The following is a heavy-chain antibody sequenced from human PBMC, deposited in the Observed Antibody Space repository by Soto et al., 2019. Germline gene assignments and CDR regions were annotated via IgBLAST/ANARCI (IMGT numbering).Heavy chain of an antibody. V-gene: IGHV4-4*07. CDR3: AREGSYSAYNFAHGIQLWSFDF. CDR2: IFSSGST. CDR1: GGSINTFY. Sequence: SETLSLTCTVSGGSINTFYWSWVRQPAGKGLEWIGRIFSSGSTSFNPSLESRVAMSVDTSKNHFSLNLSSVTAADMAVYYCAREGSYSAYNFAHGIQLWSFDFWGQGALVTVSP. J-gene: IGHJ4*02. D-gene: IGHD5-12*01.